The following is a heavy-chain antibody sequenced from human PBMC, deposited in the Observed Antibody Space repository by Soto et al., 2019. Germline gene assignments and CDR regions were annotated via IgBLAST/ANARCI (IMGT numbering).Heavy chain of an antibody. CDR3: ARENSRISPRLFQH. CDR2: ISPAGTNQ. Sequence: PGGSLRLSCVASGFIFSDYAMHWARQAPGKGLEWVALISPAGTNQYYADSAKGRSTISRDNSKNTLYLQMNSLRPEDTGLYYCARENSRISPRLFQHWGHGTLVTVS. J-gene: IGHJ1*01. D-gene: IGHD6-6*01. V-gene: IGHV3-30-3*01. CDR1: GFIFSDYA.